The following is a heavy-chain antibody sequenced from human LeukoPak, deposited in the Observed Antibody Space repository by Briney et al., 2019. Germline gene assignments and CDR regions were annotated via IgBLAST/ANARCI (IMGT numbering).Heavy chain of an antibody. D-gene: IGHD3-3*01. CDR1: GFTFSSYG. CDR2: ISGNGGST. CDR3: AKAGWSAYYRGIDY. V-gene: IGHV3-23*01. Sequence: GRSLRLSCAASGFTFSSYGMHWVRQAPGKGLEWVSVISGNGGSTSHADSVKGRFTISRDNSKNTLYLQMNSLRGEDTAEYYCAKAGWSAYYRGIDYWGQGTLVTVSS. J-gene: IGHJ4*02.